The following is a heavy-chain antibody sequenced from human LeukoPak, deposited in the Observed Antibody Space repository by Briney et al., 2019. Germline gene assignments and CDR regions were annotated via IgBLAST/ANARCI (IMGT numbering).Heavy chain of an antibody. D-gene: IGHD4-17*01. V-gene: IGHV1-2*02. CDR1: GYTFTGYY. J-gene: IGHJ6*02. CDR2: INPNTGVT. Sequence: ASVKVSCKASGYTFTGYYMHWVRQAPGQGLEWMGWINPNTGVTNYAQKFQGRVTLTRDTSIITAYMELTRLRSDDTAMYYCTRDRTTVTTGYYGMDVWGQGTTLTVSS. CDR3: TRDRTTVTTGYYGMDV.